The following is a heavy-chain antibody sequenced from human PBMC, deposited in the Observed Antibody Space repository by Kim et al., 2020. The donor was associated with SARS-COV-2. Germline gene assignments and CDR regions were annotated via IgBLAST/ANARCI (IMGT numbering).Heavy chain of an antibody. V-gene: IGHV3-23*01. Sequence: GGSLRLSCAASGFTFSSYAMSWVRQAPGKGLEWVSAIIGSGGSTYYADSVKGRFTISRDNSKHTLYLQMNSLRAEDTAVYYCAKDHDRVNYYDSSGYSYYFDYWGQGTLVTVSS. CDR2: IIGSGGST. CDR1: GFTFSSYA. J-gene: IGHJ4*02. D-gene: IGHD3-22*01. CDR3: AKDHDRVNYYDSSGYSYYFDY.